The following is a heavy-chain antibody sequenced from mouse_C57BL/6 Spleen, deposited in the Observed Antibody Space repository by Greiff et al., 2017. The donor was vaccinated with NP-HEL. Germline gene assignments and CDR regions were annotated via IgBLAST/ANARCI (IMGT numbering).Heavy chain of an antibody. D-gene: IGHD2-1*01. Sequence: VKLQEPGAELVKPGASVKMSCKASGYTFTSYWITWVKQRPGQGLEWIGDIYPGSGSTNYNEKFKSKATLTVDTSSSTAYMQLSSLTSEDSAVYYCARWLLWRFDYWGQGTTLTVSS. CDR1: GYTFTSYW. CDR3: ARWLLWRFDY. CDR2: IYPGSGST. V-gene: IGHV1-55*01. J-gene: IGHJ2*01.